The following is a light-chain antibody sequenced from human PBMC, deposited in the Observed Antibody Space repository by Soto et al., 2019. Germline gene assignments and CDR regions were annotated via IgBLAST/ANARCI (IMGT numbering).Light chain of an antibody. Sequence: EIVVTQSPATLSVSPGERATISCRASQSVGNNFAWYQQKPGQAPRLLIFATSTRATGVPARFSGSGSGTEFTLTISSLQSEDFAVYYCQQYGDLPLTFGGGAKVEIE. V-gene: IGKV3-15*01. J-gene: IGKJ4*01. CDR1: QSVGNN. CDR2: ATS. CDR3: QQYGDLPLT.